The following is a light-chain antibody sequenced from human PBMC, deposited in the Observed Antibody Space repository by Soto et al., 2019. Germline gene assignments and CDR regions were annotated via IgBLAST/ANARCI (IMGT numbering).Light chain of an antibody. CDR1: QSVSSNY. J-gene: IGKJ1*01. CDR3: KQYGSSGT. Sequence: LLTQSPGTLSLSPGESATLSWRDSQSVSSNYFAWYQQKPGQAPRLLIYRVSTRATDIAARFTGSGSGTEFTLTIRRLEPEDFAVYYCKQYGSSGTCGQGTKVDIK. V-gene: IGKV3-20*01. CDR2: RVS.